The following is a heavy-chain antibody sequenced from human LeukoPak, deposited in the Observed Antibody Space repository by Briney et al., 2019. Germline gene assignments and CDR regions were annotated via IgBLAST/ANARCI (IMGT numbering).Heavy chain of an antibody. D-gene: IGHD4-17*01. CDR2: ISGGGGST. CDR3: AKVQGDYIVYYFYGMDV. V-gene: IGHV3-23*01. J-gene: IGHJ6*02. CDR1: GFTFSTYA. Sequence: GGSLRLSCAASGFTFSTYAMSWVRQAPGKGLEWVSAISGGGGSTYYAASVKGRLTISRDNSKNTLYLQMNSLRAEDTAVYYCAKVQGDYIVYYFYGMDVWGQGTTVTVSS.